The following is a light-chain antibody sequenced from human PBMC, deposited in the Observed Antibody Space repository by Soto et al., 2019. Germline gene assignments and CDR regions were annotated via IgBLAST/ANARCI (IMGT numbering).Light chain of an antibody. Sequence: EIVVTQSPGTLSLSPGERVTLSCRASQSVSGIYLSWYQQKSGQPPRLLIYGASSRATGIPDRFSGSGSGTDFTLTISRLEPEDFAVYYCQHYDASQWTFGQGTRVEIK. CDR1: QSVSGIY. V-gene: IGKV3-20*01. CDR2: GAS. J-gene: IGKJ1*01. CDR3: QHYDASQWT.